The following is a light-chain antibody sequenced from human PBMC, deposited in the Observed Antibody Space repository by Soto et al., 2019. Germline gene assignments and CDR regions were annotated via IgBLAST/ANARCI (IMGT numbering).Light chain of an antibody. CDR2: TTN. Sequence: QSVLTQPHSASGTPGQRVTISCSGSSSNIGTSSVHWFQQLPGTAPKLLISTTNQRPSGVPERFSGSKSGTSASLAISGCPSEDEADDYCAAWDASLNGHVFGTGTKLTVL. J-gene: IGLJ1*01. CDR3: AAWDASLNGHV. CDR1: SSNIGTSS. V-gene: IGLV1-44*01.